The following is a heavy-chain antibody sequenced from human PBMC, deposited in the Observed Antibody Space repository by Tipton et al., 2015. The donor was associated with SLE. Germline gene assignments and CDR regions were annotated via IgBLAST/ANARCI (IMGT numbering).Heavy chain of an antibody. CDR1: GGSISSYY. D-gene: IGHD6-13*01. V-gene: IGHV4-59*01. J-gene: IGHJ4*02. CDR3: ARGWGSWPYYFDY. Sequence: TLSLTCTVSGGSISSYYWSWIRQPPGKGLEWIGYIYYSGSTNYNPSLKSRATISVDTSKNQFSLKLSSVTAADTAVYYCARGWGSWPYYFDYWGQGTLVTVSS. CDR2: IYYSGST.